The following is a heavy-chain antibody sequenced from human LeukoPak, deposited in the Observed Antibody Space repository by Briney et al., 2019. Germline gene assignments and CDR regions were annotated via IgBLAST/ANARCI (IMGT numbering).Heavy chain of an antibody. CDR2: ISGSGANT. CDR3: ARDREVVAFDI. CDR1: GFTFSTYG. V-gene: IGHV3-23*01. J-gene: IGHJ3*02. D-gene: IGHD2-15*01. Sequence: GGSLRLSCAGSGFTFSTYGMTWVRQAPGEGLEWVSGISGSGANTYYADSVKGRFTISRDNSKNSLYLQMNSLRAEDTAVYYCARDREVVAFDIWGQGTMVTVSS.